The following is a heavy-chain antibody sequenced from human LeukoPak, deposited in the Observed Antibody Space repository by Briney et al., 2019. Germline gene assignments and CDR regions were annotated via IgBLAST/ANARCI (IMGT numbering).Heavy chain of an antibody. CDR3: ARHTPSTYYYGSGSYYNPADY. CDR1: GYSFTSYW. V-gene: IGHV5-51*01. Sequence: GESLQISCKGSGYSFTSYWIGWVRQMPGKGLEWMGIIYPGDSDTRYSPSFQGQVTISADKSISTAYLQWSSLKASDTAMYYCARHTPSTYYYGSGSYYNPADYWGQGTLVTVSS. J-gene: IGHJ4*02. CDR2: IYPGDSDT. D-gene: IGHD3-10*01.